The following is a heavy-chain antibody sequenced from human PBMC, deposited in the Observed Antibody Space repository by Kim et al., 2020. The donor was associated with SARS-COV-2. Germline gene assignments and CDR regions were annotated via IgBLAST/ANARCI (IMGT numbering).Heavy chain of an antibody. D-gene: IGHD4-17*01. J-gene: IGHJ4*02. Sequence: GGSLRLSCAGAGDTSTSKAMTRAKQATAKQPQRTSQKTQKTNTTDNANPMKDPFTNPTDNSKNTLYLQMNSLRADDTALYYCAIRGSNYGAYNYWGQGTLVTVS. CDR3: AIRGSNYGAYNY. CDR2: KTQKTNTT. CDR1: GDTSTSKA. V-gene: IGHV3-23*01.